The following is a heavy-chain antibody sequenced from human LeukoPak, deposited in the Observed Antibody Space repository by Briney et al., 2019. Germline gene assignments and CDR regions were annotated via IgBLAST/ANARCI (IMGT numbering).Heavy chain of an antibody. Sequence: PSETLSLTCAVYGGSLSGYYWSWIRQPPGKGLEWIGEINHSGSTNYNPSLKSRVTISVDTSKNQFSLKLSSVTAADTAVYYCAQGGPPHYFDYWGQGTLVTVSS. CDR3: AQGGPPHYFDY. V-gene: IGHV4-34*01. J-gene: IGHJ4*02. CDR1: GGSLSGYY. D-gene: IGHD1-26*01. CDR2: INHSGST.